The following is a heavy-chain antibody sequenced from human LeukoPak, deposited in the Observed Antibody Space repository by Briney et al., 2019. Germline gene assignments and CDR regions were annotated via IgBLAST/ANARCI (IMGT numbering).Heavy chain of an antibody. V-gene: IGHV4-59*12. CDR2: IYYSGST. D-gene: IGHD3-10*01. CDR1: GGSISSYY. J-gene: IGHJ4*02. CDR3: ARRSVWFGELSFDY. Sequence: SETLSLTCTVSGGSISSYYWSWIRQPPGKGLEWIGYIYYSGSTNYNPSLKSRVTISVDTSKNQFSLKLSSVTAADTAVYYCARRSVWFGELSFDYWGQGTLVTVSS.